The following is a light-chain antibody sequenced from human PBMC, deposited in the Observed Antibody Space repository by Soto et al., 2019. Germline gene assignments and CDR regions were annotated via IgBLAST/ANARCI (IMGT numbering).Light chain of an antibody. CDR3: QQRSNWPRYT. CDR1: QSVSSY. Sequence: EIVLTQSPATLSLSPGERATLSCRASQSVSSYLAWYQQKPGQAPRLLSYDASNRATGIPARFSGSGSGTDFTLTICSLEPEDFAVYYCQQRSNWPRYTFGQGTKLEIK. V-gene: IGKV3-11*01. J-gene: IGKJ2*01. CDR2: DAS.